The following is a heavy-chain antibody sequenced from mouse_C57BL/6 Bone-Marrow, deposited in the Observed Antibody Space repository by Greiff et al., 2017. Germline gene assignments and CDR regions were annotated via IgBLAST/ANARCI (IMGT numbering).Heavy chain of an antibody. V-gene: IGHV1-82*01. Sequence: QVQLQQSGPELVKPGASVKISCKASGYAFSSSWMNWVKQRPGKGLEWIGRIYPGDGDTNYNGKFKGKATLTADKSSSTAYMQLSSLTSEDSAVYFCAREGRYDYAMDYWGQGTSGTVSS. CDR2: IYPGDGDT. CDR3: AREGRYDYAMDY. J-gene: IGHJ4*01. D-gene: IGHD1-1*01. CDR1: GYAFSSSW.